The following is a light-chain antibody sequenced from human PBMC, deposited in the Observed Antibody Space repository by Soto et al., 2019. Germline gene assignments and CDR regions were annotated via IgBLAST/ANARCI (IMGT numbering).Light chain of an antibody. CDR3: QHLNSYPRALA. CDR1: QGIRTF. Sequence: DIQLTQAPSFLSASVVDRVTITCRASQGIRTFVAWYQQKLGEAPKLLIYAASTLQSGVSLRFSGSGSGTEFTITISSLQPEDVATYYCQHLNSYPRALAFGGGTKVEI. V-gene: IGKV1-9*01. CDR2: AAS. J-gene: IGKJ4*01.